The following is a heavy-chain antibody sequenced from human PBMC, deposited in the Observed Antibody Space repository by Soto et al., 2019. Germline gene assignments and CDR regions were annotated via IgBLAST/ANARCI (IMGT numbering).Heavy chain of an antibody. CDR1: GGTFSSYA. CDR2: VIPIFGTA. V-gene: IGHV1-69*13. Sequence: SVKVSCKASGGTFSSYAISWVRQAPGQGLEWMGGVIPIFGTANYAQKFQGRVTITADESTSTAYVELSSLRSEDTAVYYCARGITMVRGRYYYRMDVWGQGTTVTVSS. CDR3: ARGITMVRGRYYYRMDV. J-gene: IGHJ6*02. D-gene: IGHD3-10*01.